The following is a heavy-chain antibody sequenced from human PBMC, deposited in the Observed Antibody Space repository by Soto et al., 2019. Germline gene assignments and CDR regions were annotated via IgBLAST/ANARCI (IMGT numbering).Heavy chain of an antibody. CDR3: ARQYFEEALYYYYMDV. V-gene: IGHV4-31*03. J-gene: IGHJ6*03. CDR1: GGSISSGGYY. Sequence: PSETLSLTCTVSGGSISSGGYYWSWIRQHPGKGLEWIGYIYYSESTYYNPSLKSRVTISVDTSKNQFSLKLSSVTAADTAVYYCARQYFEEALYYYYMDVWGKGTTVTVSS. CDR2: IYYSEST. D-gene: IGHD3-9*01.